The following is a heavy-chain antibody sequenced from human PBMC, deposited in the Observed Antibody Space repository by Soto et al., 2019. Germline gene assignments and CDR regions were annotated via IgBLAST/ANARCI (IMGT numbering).Heavy chain of an antibody. CDR2: IKQDGSEK. CDR1: GFTLSRYW. V-gene: IGHV3-7*03. D-gene: IGHD3-16*01. CDR3: ARDKGGGDY. J-gene: IGHJ4*02. Sequence: EVQLVESGGGLVQPGGSLTLSCEASGFTLSRYWMSWVRQPPGKGLEWVANIKQDGSEKHYVDSVKGRFTISRDNAKNSLFLQMNSLRGEDTAVYYCARDKGGGDYWGQGTLVTVSS.